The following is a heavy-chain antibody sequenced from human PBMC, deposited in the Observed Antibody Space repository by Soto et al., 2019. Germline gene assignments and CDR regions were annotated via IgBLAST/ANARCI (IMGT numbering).Heavy chain of an antibody. J-gene: IGHJ4*02. V-gene: IGHV3-74*01. CDR1: DFSFSTSW. Sequence: EVHLVESGGGLVQPGGSLRLSCVASDFSFSTSWMHWVRQAPGKGLVWVSRIDSDGRNTHYADSVRGRFIISRDNAKNTVYLQINSLRAEDTAVYFCASRRHSDYGYWGQGILVAVSS. D-gene: IGHD3-22*01. CDR2: IDSDGRNT. CDR3: ASRRHSDYGY.